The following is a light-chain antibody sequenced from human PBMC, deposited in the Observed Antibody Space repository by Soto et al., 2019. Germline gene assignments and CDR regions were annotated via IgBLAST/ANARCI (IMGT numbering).Light chain of an antibody. J-gene: IGLJ1*01. V-gene: IGLV2-14*01. Sequence: QSVLTQPASVSGSPGQTITISCTGTRTDIGGYDLVSWYQHHPGKAPKLLIHEVSNRPSGISTRFSGSKSDNVASLTISGLRAEDESDYFCSAYSAGSSLLVFGSGTRSPS. CDR2: EVS. CDR3: SAYSAGSSLLV. CDR1: RTDIGGYDL.